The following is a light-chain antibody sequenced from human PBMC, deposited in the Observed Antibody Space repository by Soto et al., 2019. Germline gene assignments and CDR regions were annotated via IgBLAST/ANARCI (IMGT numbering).Light chain of an antibody. CDR2: GAS. V-gene: IGKV3-20*01. Sequence: EVVLTQSPGTLSLSPGERATLSCRATQRVTSDFLAWYQQKPGQAPRLLIYGASSRATGIPDRFSGSGSGKHFTLTISRLEPEEFAVYYCQQYGSSLTWTFGQGPKVDLK. J-gene: IGKJ1*01. CDR3: QQYGSSLTWT. CDR1: QRVTSDF.